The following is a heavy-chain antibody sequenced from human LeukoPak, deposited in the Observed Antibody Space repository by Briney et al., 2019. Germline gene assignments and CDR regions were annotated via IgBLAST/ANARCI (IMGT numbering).Heavy chain of an antibody. V-gene: IGHV4-4*07. CDR3: ARSAAYGDYGNDAFDI. CDR1: GGSISSYY. D-gene: IGHD4-17*01. CDR2: IYTSGST. Sequence: SETLSLTCTVSGGSISSYYWSWIRQPAGKGLEWIGRIYTSGSTNYNPSLKSRVTMSVDTSKNQFSLKLSSVTAADTAVYYCARSAAYGDYGNDAFDIWGQGTMVTVSS. J-gene: IGHJ3*02.